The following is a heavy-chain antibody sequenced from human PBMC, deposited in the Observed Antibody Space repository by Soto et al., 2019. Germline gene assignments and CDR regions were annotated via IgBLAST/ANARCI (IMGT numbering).Heavy chain of an antibody. CDR3: ARADRVQYDFWSGYYPSYYYYYYMHV. D-gene: IGHD3-3*01. J-gene: IGHJ6*03. CDR2: INSDGSST. CDR1: GFTFSSYW. V-gene: IGHV3-74*01. Sequence: GGSLRLSCAASGFTFSSYWMHWVCQAPGKGLVWVSRINSDGSSTSYADSVKGRFTISRDNAKNTLYLQMNSLRAEDTAVYYCARADRVQYDFWSGYYPSYYYYYYMHVWGKGTTVTVSS.